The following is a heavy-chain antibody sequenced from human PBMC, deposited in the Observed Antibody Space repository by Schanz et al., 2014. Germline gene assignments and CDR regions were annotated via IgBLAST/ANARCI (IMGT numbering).Heavy chain of an antibody. D-gene: IGHD2-2*01. CDR1: GFTVSSDH. CDR3: AKGLYCDSTGGGFDY. Sequence: EVQLVESGGGFVQPGGSLGLSCVASGFTVSSDHMSWVRQAPGKGLEWVSALSGSGGSTYYADSVKGRFTISRDNSKNTLSLQMNSLRAEDTAVYYCAKGLYCDSTGGGFDYWGQGTLVTVSS. V-gene: IGHV3-23*04. J-gene: IGHJ4*02. CDR2: LSGSGGST.